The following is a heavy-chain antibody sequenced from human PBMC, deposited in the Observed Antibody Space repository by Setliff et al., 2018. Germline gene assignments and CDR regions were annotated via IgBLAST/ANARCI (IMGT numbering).Heavy chain of an antibody. CDR1: GDSIDSAF. D-gene: IGHD3-16*01. J-gene: IGHJ4*02. V-gene: IGHV4-4*07. CDR3: RLWSHDYHKDY. Sequence: SETLSLTCTVSGDSIDSAFWNWIRQSPEKGLEWIGYRSTRGDTNSNPSLRSRLTMSLDTSKNQFSLKLTSVTAADTAVYYCRLWSHDYHKDYWGQGTLVTVSS. CDR2: RSTRGDT.